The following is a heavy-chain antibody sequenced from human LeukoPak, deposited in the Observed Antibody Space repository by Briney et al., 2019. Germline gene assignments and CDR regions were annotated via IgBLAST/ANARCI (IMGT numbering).Heavy chain of an antibody. CDR1: GGSISSYY. CDR2: IYYSGST. V-gene: IGHV4-59*01. D-gene: IGHD2-15*01. Sequence: SETLFLTCTVSGGSISSYYWSWIRQPPGKGLEWIGYIYYSGSTDYNPSLKSRVTISVDTSKNQFSLKLSSVTAADTAVYYYARGVRVVHDAFDIWGQGTMVTVSS. J-gene: IGHJ3*02. CDR3: ARGVRVVHDAFDI.